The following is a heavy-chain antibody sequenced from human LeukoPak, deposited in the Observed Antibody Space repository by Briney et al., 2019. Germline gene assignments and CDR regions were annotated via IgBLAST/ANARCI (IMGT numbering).Heavy chain of an antibody. CDR2: INHSGST. CDR1: GGSFSGYY. V-gene: IGHV4-34*01. CDR3: ARSRYYYGSGSYRQ. Sequence: SETLSLTCAVYGGSFSGYYWSWIRQPPGKGLEWIGEINHSGSTNYNPSLKSRVTISVDTSKNQFSLKLSSVTAADTAVYYCARSRYYYGSGSYRQWGQGTLVTVSS. D-gene: IGHD3-10*01. J-gene: IGHJ4*02.